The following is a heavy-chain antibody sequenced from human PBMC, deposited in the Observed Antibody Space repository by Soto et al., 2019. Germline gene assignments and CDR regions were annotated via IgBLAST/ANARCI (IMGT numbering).Heavy chain of an antibody. CDR2: IWFDGSKK. V-gene: IGHV3-33*06. CDR1: GFKFRNYA. J-gene: IGHJ4*02. CDR3: AKDGQWLDVHFDY. D-gene: IGHD6-19*01. Sequence: PGGSLRLSCAASGFKFRNYAIHWVRQAPGKGLELLAVIWFDGSKKYYADSVKGRFTISRDNSKNTLYLQMTRLRTEDTAVYYCAKDGQWLDVHFDYWGQGALVTVSS.